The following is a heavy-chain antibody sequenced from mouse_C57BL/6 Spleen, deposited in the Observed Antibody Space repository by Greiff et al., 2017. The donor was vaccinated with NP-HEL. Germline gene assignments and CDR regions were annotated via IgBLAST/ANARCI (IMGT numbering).Heavy chain of an antibody. D-gene: IGHD2-2*01. V-gene: IGHV1-72*01. CDR2: T. J-gene: IGHJ2*01. Sequence: TKYNEKFKSKATLTVDKPSSTAYMQLSSLTSEDSAVYYCARLTLYYGYDAYFDYWGQGTTLTVSS. CDR3: ARLTLYYGYDAYFDY.